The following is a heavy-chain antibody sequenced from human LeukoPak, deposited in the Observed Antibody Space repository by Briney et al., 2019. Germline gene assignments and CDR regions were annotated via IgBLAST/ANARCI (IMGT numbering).Heavy chain of an antibody. CDR2: ISDSGGRT. CDR3: AKRGVVIRVILVGFHKEAYYFDY. D-gene: IGHD3-22*01. CDR1: GITLSNYG. J-gene: IGHJ4*02. V-gene: IGHV3-23*01. Sequence: GGSLRLSCAVSGITLSNYGMSWVRQAPGKGLEWVAGISDSGGRTNYADSVKGRFTISRDNPKNTLYLQMNSLRAEDTAVYFCAKRGVVIRVILVGFHKEAYYFDYWGQGTLVTVSS.